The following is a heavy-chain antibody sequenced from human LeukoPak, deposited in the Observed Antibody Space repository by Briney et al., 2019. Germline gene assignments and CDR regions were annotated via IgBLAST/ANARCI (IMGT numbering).Heavy chain of an antibody. CDR2: SKSDGSSS. J-gene: IGHJ4*02. Sequence: VGSLRLSCAASGFTFSSYFWMHWVRQGPGKGLVWVSRSKSDGSSSTYADSVKGRFTISRDNAKNSLYLQMNTLRAEDTAVYYCVRDLDLGGYSSFEYWGQGTLVTVSS. D-gene: IGHD4-23*01. CDR3: VRDLDLGGYSSFEY. V-gene: IGHV3-74*01. CDR1: GFTFSSYFW.